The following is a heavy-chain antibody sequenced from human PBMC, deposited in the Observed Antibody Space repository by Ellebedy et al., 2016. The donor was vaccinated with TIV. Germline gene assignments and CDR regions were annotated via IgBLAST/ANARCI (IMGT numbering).Heavy chain of an antibody. Sequence: MPSETLSLTCTVSGGSISSYYWSWIRQPPGKGLEWIGYIYYSGSTNYNPSLKSRVTISVDTSKNQFSLKLSSVTAADTAVYYCARQQNPWIQRDYGWFDPWGQGTLVTVSS. D-gene: IGHD5-18*01. CDR3: ARQQNPWIQRDYGWFDP. J-gene: IGHJ5*02. CDR1: GGSISSYY. V-gene: IGHV4-59*08. CDR2: IYYSGST.